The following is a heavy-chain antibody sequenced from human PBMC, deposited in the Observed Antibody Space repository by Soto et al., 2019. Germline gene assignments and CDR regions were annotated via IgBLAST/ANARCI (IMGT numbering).Heavy chain of an antibody. J-gene: IGHJ4*02. CDR2: IYYSGTT. Sequence: TGKLSLPCTGSGGTMSSYDWNGIRQPPGQGLEWIGYIYYSGTTNYNASLKSRVTISIDTSKNQFSLKLSSVTAADTAGYDCVRDEGYSYTNLDYWGQGSLVSV. V-gene: IGHV4-59*01. CDR1: GGTMSSYD. CDR3: VRDEGYSYTNLDY. D-gene: IGHD5-18*01.